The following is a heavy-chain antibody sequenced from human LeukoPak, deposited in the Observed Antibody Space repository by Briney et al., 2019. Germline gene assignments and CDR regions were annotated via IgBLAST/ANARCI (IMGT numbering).Heavy chain of an antibody. CDR3: ARDTSSSGWDWFDP. V-gene: IGHV1-69*13. D-gene: IGHD6-13*01. Sequence: GASVKVSCKASGYIFTDYYMYWVRQAPGQGPEWLGGIIPIFGTTNYAQKFQGRVTITADESTSTAYMELSSLRSEDTAVYYCARDTSSSGWDWFDPWGQGTLVTVSS. J-gene: IGHJ5*02. CDR2: IIPIFGTT. CDR1: GYIFTDYY.